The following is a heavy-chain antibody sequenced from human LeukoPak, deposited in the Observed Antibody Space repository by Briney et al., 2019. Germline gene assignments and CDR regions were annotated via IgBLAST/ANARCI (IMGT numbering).Heavy chain of an antibody. D-gene: IGHD4-17*01. CDR1: GFTFRSYA. CDR2: ISDSGGST. V-gene: IGHV3-23*01. CDR3: ARGHYGDYYFDY. Sequence: GGSLRLSCAASGFTFRSYAMSWVRQAPGKGLEWVSTISDSGGSTYYADSVKGRFTISRDNSKNSLFLQMNSLRVEDTALYYCARGHYGDYYFDYWGQEILVTVSS. J-gene: IGHJ4*02.